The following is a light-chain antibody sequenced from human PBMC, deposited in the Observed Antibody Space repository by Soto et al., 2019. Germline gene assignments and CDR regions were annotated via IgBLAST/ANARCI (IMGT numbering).Light chain of an antibody. V-gene: IGKV1-9*01. CDR1: QGISSY. CDR2: AVS. J-gene: IGKJ4*01. CDR3: QQRNSYRLT. Sequence: DIQLTQSPSFLSASVGDRVTITCRASQGISSYFAWYQQKPGKAPNLLIYAVSTWQSGVPSRFRGSASGTEFTLTISSLQPEDFATYYCQQRNSYRLTFGGGTKVEIK.